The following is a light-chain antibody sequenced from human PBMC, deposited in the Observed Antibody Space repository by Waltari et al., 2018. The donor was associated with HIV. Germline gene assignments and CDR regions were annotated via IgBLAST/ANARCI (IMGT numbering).Light chain of an antibody. CDR3: QSADSRGVHKF. V-gene: IGLV3-25*03. Sequence: SPALTQAPSVSVSPGQTARITCSGEMLEAEPGTWYQQRPGQAPVLLIYRDKERSPGIPPRFSGSSSGTSITLTISGVQAEDEADYYCQSADSRGVHKFFGGGTKLTVL. J-gene: IGLJ2*01. CDR2: RDK. CDR1: MLEAEP.